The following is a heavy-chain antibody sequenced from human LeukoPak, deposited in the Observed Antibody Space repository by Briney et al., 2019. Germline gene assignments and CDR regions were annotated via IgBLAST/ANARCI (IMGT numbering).Heavy chain of an antibody. CDR1: GFSISSDY. D-gene: IGHD2-21*02. CDR2: IYSGGNA. J-gene: IGHJ3*02. CDR3: ARDPSYCGGDCHAFDI. V-gene: IGHV3-66*02. Sequence: PGGSLRLSCAASGFSISSDYMNWVRQAPGKGLEWVSVIYSGGNAYYADSVKGRFTISRDNSKNTLYLQMNSLRAEDTAVYYCARDPSYCGGDCHAFDIWGQGTMVTVSS.